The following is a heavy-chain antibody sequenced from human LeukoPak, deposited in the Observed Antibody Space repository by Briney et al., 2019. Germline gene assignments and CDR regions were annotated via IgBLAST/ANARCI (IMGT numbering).Heavy chain of an antibody. CDR3: TRPGEYQLLPFDY. Sequence: GGSLRLSCAASGFTFSSYSMNWVRQASGKGLEWVGRIRSKANSYATAYAASVKGRFTISRDDSKNTAYLQMNSLKTEDTAVYYCTRPGEYQLLPFDYWGQGTLVTVSS. CDR1: GFTFSSYS. D-gene: IGHD2-2*01. V-gene: IGHV3-73*01. J-gene: IGHJ4*02. CDR2: IRSKANSYAT.